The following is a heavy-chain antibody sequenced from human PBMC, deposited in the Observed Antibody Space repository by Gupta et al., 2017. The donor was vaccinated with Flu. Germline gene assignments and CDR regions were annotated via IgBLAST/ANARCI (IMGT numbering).Heavy chain of an antibody. CDR2: IDHSGTST. V-gene: IGHV3-23*01. CDR3: SPNWGHSEPLPDRFDP. D-gene: IGHD3-16*01. Sequence: APGKGPQWVSTIDHSGTSTVYANSVKGRFIISRDNSKNILFLQLNNLRIDDTALYYCSPNWGHSEPLPDRFDPWGQGTLVTVSS. J-gene: IGHJ5*02.